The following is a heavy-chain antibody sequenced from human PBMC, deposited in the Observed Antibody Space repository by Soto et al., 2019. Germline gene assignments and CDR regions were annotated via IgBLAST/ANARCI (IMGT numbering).Heavy chain of an antibody. Sequence: QVQLVQSGDEVKKPGASVKVSCKASGYTFTNYGISWVRQAPGQGLEWMRWISPYNGNTKYPQKLQGRVTMTTDTSTRTSYMELRSLRSDDTAVYFCARDGDRCTSTRCSPWPDTHFDLWGRGTLVTVSS. D-gene: IGHD2-2*01. V-gene: IGHV1-18*01. CDR2: ISPYNGNT. CDR3: ARDGDRCTSTRCSPWPDTHFDL. CDR1: GYTFTNYG. J-gene: IGHJ2*01.